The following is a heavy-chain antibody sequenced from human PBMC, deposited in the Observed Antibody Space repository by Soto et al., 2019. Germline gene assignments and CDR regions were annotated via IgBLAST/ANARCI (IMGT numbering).Heavy chain of an antibody. D-gene: IGHD6-19*01. CDR3: ARAWGIAVNNWLDP. CDR1: GYSISSGYY. CDR2: IYHSGST. Sequence: SETLSLTCAVSGYSISSGYYWGWIRQPPGKGLEWIGSIYHSGSTYYNPSLKSRVTMSVDTSKNQFSLKLSSVTAADTAVYYCARAWGIAVNNWLDPWGQGTLVTVSS. V-gene: IGHV4-38-2*01. J-gene: IGHJ5*02.